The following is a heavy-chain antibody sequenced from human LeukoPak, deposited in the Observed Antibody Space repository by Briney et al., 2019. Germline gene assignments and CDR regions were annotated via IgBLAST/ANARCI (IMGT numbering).Heavy chain of an antibody. CDR3: AKDGGSSSWYWDP. CDR2: ISGSSGNT. V-gene: IGHV3-23*01. D-gene: IGHD6-13*01. J-gene: IGHJ5*02. CDR1: GFTFSSYA. Sequence: PGGSLRLSCAASGFTFSSYAMSWVRQAPGNGLEWVSGISGSSGNTYYADSVKGRFTISRDTSKDTLYLEMNSLRAEDTAVYYCAKDGGSSSWYWDPWGQGTLVTVSS.